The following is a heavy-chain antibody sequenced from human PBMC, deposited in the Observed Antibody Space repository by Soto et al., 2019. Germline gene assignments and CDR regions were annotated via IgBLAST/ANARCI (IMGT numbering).Heavy chain of an antibody. CDR1: GGSISSGGYS. CDR3: ARGGGGNCSGGSCYARFDP. J-gene: IGHJ5*02. Sequence: SETLSLTCAVSGGSISSGGYSWSWIRQPPGKGLEWIGYIYHSGSTYYNPSLKSRVTISVDRSKNQFSLKLSSVPAADTAVYYWARGGGGNCSGGSCYARFDPWGQGTLVTVSS. V-gene: IGHV4-30-2*01. CDR2: IYHSGST. D-gene: IGHD2-15*01.